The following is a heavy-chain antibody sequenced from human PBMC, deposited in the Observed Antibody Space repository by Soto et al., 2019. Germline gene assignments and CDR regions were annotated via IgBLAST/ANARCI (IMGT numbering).Heavy chain of an antibody. CDR1: GFTFSSYW. CDR2: INSDGSST. Sequence: GGSLRLSCAASGFTFSSYWMHWVRQAPGKGLVLVSRINSDGSSTSYAHSVKGRFTISSDNAKNTLYLQMNSLRAEDTAVYYCARSPDLTYYYDSSGYRPSDYWGQGTLVTVSS. CDR3: ARSPDLTYYYDSSGYRPSDY. J-gene: IGHJ4*02. V-gene: IGHV3-74*01. D-gene: IGHD3-22*01.